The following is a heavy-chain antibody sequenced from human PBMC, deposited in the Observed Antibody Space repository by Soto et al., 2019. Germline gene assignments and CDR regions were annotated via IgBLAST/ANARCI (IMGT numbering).Heavy chain of an antibody. J-gene: IGHJ3*02. CDR3: AKQVGYDSSGYPDDAFDI. CDR1: GFTFSSYA. D-gene: IGHD3-22*01. V-gene: IGHV3-23*01. Sequence: PGGSLRLSCAASGFTFSSYAMSWVRQAPGKGLKWVSAISGSGGSTYYADSVKGRFTISRDNSKNTLYLQMNSLRAEDTAVYYCAKQVGYDSSGYPDDAFDIWGQGTMVTVSS. CDR2: ISGSGGST.